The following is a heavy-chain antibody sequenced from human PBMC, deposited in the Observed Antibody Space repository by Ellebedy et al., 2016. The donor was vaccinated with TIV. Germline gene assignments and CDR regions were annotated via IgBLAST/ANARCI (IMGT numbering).Heavy chain of an antibody. CDR2: FNPNSGGT. J-gene: IGHJ5*02. Sequence: AASVQVSCKASGYTFTGYYIHWVRQAPGQGLEWMGWFNPNSGGTNYAQKFQGRVTMTRNTSISTAYMELSRLRSDDTAVCYCASLHHYSDTGPWGQGTLVTVSS. D-gene: IGHD4-17*01. CDR1: GYTFTGYY. CDR3: ASLHHYSDTGP. V-gene: IGHV1-2*02.